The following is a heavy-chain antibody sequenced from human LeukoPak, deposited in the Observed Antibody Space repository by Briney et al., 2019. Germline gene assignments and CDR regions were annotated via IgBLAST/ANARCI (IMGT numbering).Heavy chain of an antibody. D-gene: IGHD4-17*01. J-gene: IGHJ4*02. Sequence: PSETLSLTCTVSGGSISSGGYSWSWIRQHPGQGLEWIVYIYYSRNTYYNPSLNSRVTISVDTSKNQFSLKLSSVTAADTAVYYCARGDAVTTYGVRDVSYFDYWGQGTLVTVSS. V-gene: IGHV4-31*03. CDR2: IYYSRNT. CDR3: ARGDAVTTYGVRDVSYFDY. CDR1: GGSISSGGYS.